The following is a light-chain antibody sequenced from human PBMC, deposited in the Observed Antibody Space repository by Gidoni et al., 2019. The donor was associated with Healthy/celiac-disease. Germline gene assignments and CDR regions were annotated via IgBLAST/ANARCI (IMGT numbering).Light chain of an antibody. CDR3: SSYTSSSLYV. CDR2: DVS. CDR1: SSDVGGYSY. J-gene: IGLJ1*01. Sequence: QAALTQPASVSGSPGQSITISCTGTSSDVGGYSYVSWYQQHPGTAPKLMIYDVSNRPSGVSNRFSGSTSGNTASLTISGLQAEDEADYYCSSYTSSSLYVFGTGTKVTVL. V-gene: IGLV2-14*03.